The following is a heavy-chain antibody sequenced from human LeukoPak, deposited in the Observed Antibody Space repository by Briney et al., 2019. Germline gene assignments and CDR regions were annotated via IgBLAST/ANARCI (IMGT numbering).Heavy chain of an antibody. J-gene: IGHJ4*02. CDR1: GYTLTELS. CDR2: FDPEDGET. V-gene: IGHV1-24*01. CDR3: ARDLPRGELLYNYFDY. Sequence: GASVKVSCKVSGYTLTELSMHWVRQAPGKRLEWMGGFDPEDGETIYAQKFQGRVTMTRDMSTSTVYMELSSLRSEDTAVYYCARDLPRGELLYNYFDYWGQGTLVTVSS. D-gene: IGHD1-26*01.